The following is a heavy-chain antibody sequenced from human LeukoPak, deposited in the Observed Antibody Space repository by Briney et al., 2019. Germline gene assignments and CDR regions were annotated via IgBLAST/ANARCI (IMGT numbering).Heavy chain of an antibody. CDR1: GFTFSTYA. CDR2: ISNSGSST. V-gene: IGHV3-23*01. Sequence: GSLRLSCAASGFTFSTYAVSWVRQAPGKGLEWVSGISNSGSSTNYADSVKGRFTISRDNSKNTLYLQMNSLRAEDTAVYYCARRFRDIVGARNAFDIWGQGTMVTVSS. J-gene: IGHJ3*02. CDR3: ARRFRDIVGARNAFDI. D-gene: IGHD1-26*01.